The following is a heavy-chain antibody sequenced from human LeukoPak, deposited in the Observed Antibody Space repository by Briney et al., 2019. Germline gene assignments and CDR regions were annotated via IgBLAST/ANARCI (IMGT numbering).Heavy chain of an antibody. V-gene: IGHV1-3*01. CDR2: INAGNGNT. D-gene: IGHD3-10*01. J-gene: IGHJ4*02. CDR1: GYTFTSYA. Sequence: ASVKVSCKASGYTFTSYAMHWVRQAPGQRLEWMGWINAGNGNTKYSQKFQGRVTITRDTSASTAYMELSSLRSDDTAVYYCARDCNYYGSGSYCISDYWGQGTLVTVSS. CDR3: ARDCNYYGSGSYCISDY.